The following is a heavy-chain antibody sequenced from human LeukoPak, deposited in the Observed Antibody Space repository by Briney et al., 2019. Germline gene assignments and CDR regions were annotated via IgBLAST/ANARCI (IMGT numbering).Heavy chain of an antibody. J-gene: IGHJ5*02. CDR1: GGSFSGYY. CDR2: INHSGST. Sequence: SETLSLTCAVYGGSFSGYYWSWIRQPPGKGLEWIGEINHSGSTNYNPSLKSRVTISVDTSKNQFSLKLSSVTAADTGVHYCVRESSYIAVTNRGGWFDPWGQGTLVTVSS. CDR3: VRESSYIAVTNRGGWFDP. D-gene: IGHD6-19*01. V-gene: IGHV4-34*01.